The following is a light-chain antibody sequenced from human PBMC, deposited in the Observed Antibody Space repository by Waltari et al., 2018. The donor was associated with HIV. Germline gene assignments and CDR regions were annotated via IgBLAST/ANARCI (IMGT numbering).Light chain of an antibody. Sequence: DIQMTPSPSFVSAAVGDRVTITCRASQTIRLWLAWYQKRQGRAPQLRITSASVWQRGVPSRFSGSGSGTVFTLSISGLHPDDFATYYWQQSNKFPLTVGPGTTV. V-gene: IGKV1-12*02. CDR2: SAS. CDR3: QQSNKFPLT. CDR1: QTIRLW. J-gene: IGKJ3*01.